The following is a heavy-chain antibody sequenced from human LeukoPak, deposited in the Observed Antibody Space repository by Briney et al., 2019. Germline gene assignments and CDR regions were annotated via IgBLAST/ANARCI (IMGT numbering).Heavy chain of an antibody. J-gene: IGHJ4*02. Sequence: ASVKVSCKTSGGTFSSYAISWVRQAPGQGLEWMGGIIPISGTTNNAQKFRGRVTITADESTSTAYMELSSLRSEDTAVYYCARSAYTGGVFDYWGQGTLVTVSS. CDR2: IIPISGTT. CDR3: ARSAYTGGVFDY. D-gene: IGHD2-8*02. CDR1: GGTFSSYA. V-gene: IGHV1-69*13.